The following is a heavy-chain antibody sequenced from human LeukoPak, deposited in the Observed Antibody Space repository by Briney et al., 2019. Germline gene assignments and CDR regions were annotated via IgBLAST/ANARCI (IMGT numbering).Heavy chain of an antibody. CDR1: GFTFSDYY. CDR2: INHSGST. D-gene: IGHD6-19*01. J-gene: IGHJ2*01. Sequence: GSLRLSCAASGFTFSDYYMSWIRQAPGKGLEWIGEINHSGSTNYNPSLKSRVTISVDTSKNQFSLKLSSVTAADTAVYYCARHARWLVRRVWYFDLWGRGTLVTVSS. CDR3: ARHARWLVRRVWYFDL. V-gene: IGHV4-34*01.